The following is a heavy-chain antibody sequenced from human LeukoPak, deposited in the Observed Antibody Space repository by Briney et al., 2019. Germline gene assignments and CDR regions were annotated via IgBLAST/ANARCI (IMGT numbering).Heavy chain of an antibody. CDR1: GYTFTSYA. Sequence: ASVKVSCKASGYTFTSYAMHWVRQAPGQRLEWMGWINAGNGNTKYSQKFQGRVTMTRNTSISTAYMELSSLRSEDTAVYYCATFSSSKTTYNWFDHWGQGTLVTVSS. CDR3: ATFSSSKTTYNWFDH. J-gene: IGHJ5*02. V-gene: IGHV1-3*01. CDR2: INAGNGNT. D-gene: IGHD6-13*01.